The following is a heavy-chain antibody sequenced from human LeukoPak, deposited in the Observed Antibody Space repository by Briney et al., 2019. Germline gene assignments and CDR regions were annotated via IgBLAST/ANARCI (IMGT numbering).Heavy chain of an antibody. J-gene: IGHJ4*02. CDR1: GFTFSSYS. CDR2: IWYDGSNK. D-gene: IGHD6-19*01. V-gene: IGHV3-33*08. Sequence: GGSLRLSCAASGFTFSSYSMNWVRQAPGKGLEWVAVIWYDGSNKYYADSVKGRFTISRDNSKNTLYLQMNSLRAEDTAVYYCANQGRIAVAHEFDYWGQGTLVTVSS. CDR3: ANQGRIAVAHEFDY.